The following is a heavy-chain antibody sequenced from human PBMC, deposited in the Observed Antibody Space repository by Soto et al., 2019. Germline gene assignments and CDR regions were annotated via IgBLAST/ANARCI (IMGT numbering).Heavy chain of an antibody. V-gene: IGHV3-23*01. CDR2: ISGSGGST. D-gene: IGHD3-3*01. J-gene: IGHJ3*02. Sequence: PGGSLRLSCAASGFTFSSYAMSWVRQAPGKGLEWVSAISGSGGSTYYADSVKGRFTISRDNSKNTLYLQMNSLRAEDTAVYYCAKGFWRGYQKTLKRPERRDDAFDIWGQGTMVTVSS. CDR1: GFTFSSYA. CDR3: AKGFWRGYQKTLKRPERRDDAFDI.